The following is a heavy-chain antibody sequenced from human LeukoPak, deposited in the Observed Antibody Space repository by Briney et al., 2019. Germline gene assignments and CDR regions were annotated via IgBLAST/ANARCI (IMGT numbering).Heavy chain of an antibody. CDR2: INQDGSEK. CDR1: GFTFSSYW. Sequence: GGSLRLSCAASGFTFSSYWMSWVRQAPGKGLELVAYINQDGSEKYYVDSVMGRFTISRDNAKNSLYLQMNSLRDEDTAVYYCARDHAAAGNFDYWGQGTLVTVSS. D-gene: IGHD6-13*01. J-gene: IGHJ4*02. V-gene: IGHV3-7*01. CDR3: ARDHAAAGNFDY.